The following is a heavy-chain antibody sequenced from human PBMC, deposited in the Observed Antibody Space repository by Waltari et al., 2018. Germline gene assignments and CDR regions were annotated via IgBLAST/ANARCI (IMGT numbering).Heavy chain of an antibody. J-gene: IGHJ4*02. CDR2: MSDKGGKT. V-gene: IGHV3-23*04. CDR1: RFTFSNYA. Sequence: EVQLVESGGGLVQPGGSLRLSCAVSRFTFSNYAMTWVRQAPGRGREWVSLMSDKGGKTDYADSVKGRFTISRDNSKNTLYLQMNSLRVEDTAVYYCAKSPDYWGQGTLVTVSS. CDR3: AKSPDY.